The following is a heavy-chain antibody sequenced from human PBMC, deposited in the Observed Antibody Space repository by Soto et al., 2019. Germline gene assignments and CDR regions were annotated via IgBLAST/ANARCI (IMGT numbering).Heavy chain of an antibody. J-gene: IGHJ6*02. CDR2: IIPIFGTA. V-gene: IGHV1-69*06. CDR1: GGTFSSYA. Sequence: ASVKVSCKASGGTFSSYAISWVRQAPGQGLEWMGGIIPIFGTANYAQKFQGRVTITADKSTSTAYMELRSLRSEDTAVYYCARVDSSCSSTSCYNGPNPYYYYGMDAWGQGTTLTVSS. CDR3: ARVDSSCSSTSCYNGPNPYYYYGMDA. D-gene: IGHD2-2*02.